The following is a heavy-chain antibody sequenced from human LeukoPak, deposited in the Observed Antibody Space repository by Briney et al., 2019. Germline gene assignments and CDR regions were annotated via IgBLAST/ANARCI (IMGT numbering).Heavy chain of an antibody. V-gene: IGHV4-59*01. D-gene: IGHD3-3*01. CDR3: ARVDYDFWSGYQYNWFDP. Sequence: SETLSLTCTVSGGSISSYYWSWIRQPPGKGLEWIGYIYYSGSTNYNPSLKSRVTISVGTSKNQFSLKLSSVTAADTAVYYCARVDYDFWSGYQYNWFDPWGQGTLVTVSS. CDR1: GGSISSYY. CDR2: IYYSGST. J-gene: IGHJ5*02.